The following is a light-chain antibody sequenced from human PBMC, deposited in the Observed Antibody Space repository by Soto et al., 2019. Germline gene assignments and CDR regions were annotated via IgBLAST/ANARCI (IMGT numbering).Light chain of an antibody. V-gene: IGKV3-15*01. CDR1: QSVRGN. CDR2: GAS. Sequence: EIVMTQSPATLSVSPGERATLSCRASQSVRGNLAWYQQKPGQAPRLLIYGASTRATGIPARFSGSGSGTEFTLTISSLQSEDFAVYYCQQYNNWPRITFGQGTRLAI. CDR3: QQYNNWPRIT. J-gene: IGKJ5*01.